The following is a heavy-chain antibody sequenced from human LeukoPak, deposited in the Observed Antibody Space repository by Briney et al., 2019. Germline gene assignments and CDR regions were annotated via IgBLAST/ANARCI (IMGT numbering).Heavy chain of an antibody. CDR3: ARVSSSWYGGPFDY. J-gene: IGHJ4*02. Sequence: PSETLSLTCTVSGGSISSSIYYWGLVRQPPGRGLEWIGSIFYSGSTYYNPSLKSRVTISVDTSKNQFSLNLNSVTAADTAVYFCARVSSSWYGGPFDYWGQGTLVTVSS. CDR2: IFYSGST. CDR1: GGSISSSIYY. V-gene: IGHV4-39*01. D-gene: IGHD6-13*01.